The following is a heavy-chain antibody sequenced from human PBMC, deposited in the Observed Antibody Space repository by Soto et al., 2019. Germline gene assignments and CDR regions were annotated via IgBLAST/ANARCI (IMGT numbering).Heavy chain of an antibody. CDR3: ARDRGSSSVRYFDY. CDR1: GFTFSSYS. J-gene: IGHJ4*02. CDR2: ISSSSSYI. Sequence: GGSLRLSCAASGFTFSSYSMNWVRQAPGKGLEWVSSISSSSSYIYYADSVKGRFTIFRDNAKNSLYLQMNSLRAEDTAVYYCARDRGSSSVRYFDYWGLGTLVTVSS. D-gene: IGHD6-6*01. V-gene: IGHV3-21*01.